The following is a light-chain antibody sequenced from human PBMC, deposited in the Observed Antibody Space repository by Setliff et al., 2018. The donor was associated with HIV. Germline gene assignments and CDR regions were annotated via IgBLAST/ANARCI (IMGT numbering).Light chain of an antibody. Sequence: DIVMTQSPDSLAVSLGERATINCKSSQSVLYSSNNKNYLAWYQQKPGQPPKLVIYWASTRESGVPDRFSGSGSGTDFTLTISSLQAEDVAIYYCQQYYSTPLTFGGGTKWIS. CDR3: QQYYSTPLT. CDR2: WAS. J-gene: IGKJ4*01. V-gene: IGKV4-1*01. CDR1: QSVLYSSNNKNY.